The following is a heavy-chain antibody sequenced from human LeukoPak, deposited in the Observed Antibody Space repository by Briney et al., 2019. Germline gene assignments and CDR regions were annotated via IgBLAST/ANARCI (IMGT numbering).Heavy chain of an antibody. V-gene: IGHV3-30*18. D-gene: IGHD3-10*01. J-gene: IGHJ4*02. CDR1: GFTFSSYG. CDR2: ISYDGSNK. CDR3: AKVPYYYGSGSYYFPDY. Sequence: PGGSLRLSCAASGFTFSSYGMHWVRQAPGKGLEWVAVISYDGSNKYYADPVKGRFTISRDNSKNTLYLQMNSLRAEDTTVYYCAKVPYYYGSGSYYFPDYWGQGTLVTVSS.